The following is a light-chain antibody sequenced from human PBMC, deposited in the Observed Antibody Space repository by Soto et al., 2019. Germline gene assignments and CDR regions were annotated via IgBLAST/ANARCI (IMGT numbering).Light chain of an antibody. CDR1: QSVTNS. CDR2: DAS. J-gene: IGKJ3*01. Sequence: EIVMTQSPATLSVSAGERATLSCRASQSVTNSYVAWYQQKPGQAPRLLIYDASTRATGISARFSGSGSGTEFTLTVSSLQSEDFALYYCLQYSRWPLTLGPGTIVDIK. CDR3: LQYSRWPLT. V-gene: IGKV3D-15*01.